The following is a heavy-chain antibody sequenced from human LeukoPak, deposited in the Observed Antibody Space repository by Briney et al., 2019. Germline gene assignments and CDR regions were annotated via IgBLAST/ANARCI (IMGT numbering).Heavy chain of an antibody. CDR2: IYHSGSS. J-gene: IGHJ4*02. V-gene: IGHV4-38-2*02. Sequence: SETLSLTCTVSGYSISSGYYWGWIRQPPGKGLEWIGSIYHSGSSFDNPALKSRVTISVDTSKNQFSLKLSSVTAADTAVYYCARHRSGWLQSSFDYWGQGTLVTVSS. CDR1: GYSISSGYY. D-gene: IGHD5-24*01. CDR3: ARHRSGWLQSSFDY.